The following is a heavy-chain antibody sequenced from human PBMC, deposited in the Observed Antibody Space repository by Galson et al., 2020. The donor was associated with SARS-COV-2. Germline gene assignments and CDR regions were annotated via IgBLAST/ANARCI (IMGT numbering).Heavy chain of an antibody. J-gene: IGHJ6*02. CDR1: GYTLTELS. Sequence: ASVKVSCKVSGYTLTELSMHWVRQAPGKGLEWMGGFDPEDGETIYAQKFQGRVTMTEDTSTDTAYMELSSLRSEDTAVYYCATLARATVVSYYYYGMDVWGQGTTVTVSS. CDR3: ATLARATVVSYYYYGMDV. D-gene: IGHD4-17*01. V-gene: IGHV1-24*01. CDR2: FDPEDGET.